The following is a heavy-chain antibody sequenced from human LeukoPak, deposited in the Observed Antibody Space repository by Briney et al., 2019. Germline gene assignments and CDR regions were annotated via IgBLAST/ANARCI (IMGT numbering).Heavy chain of an antibody. CDR1: GFTFSDYY. CDR3: ASHIVATTEEYFQH. J-gene: IGHJ1*01. Sequence: GGSLRLSCAASGFTFSDYYMSWIRQAPGKGLEWVSYISSSSSYTNYADSVKGRFTISRDNAKNSLYLQMNSLRAEDTAVYYCASHIVATTEEYFQHWGQGTLVTVSS. V-gene: IGHV3-11*06. CDR2: ISSSSSYT. D-gene: IGHD5-12*01.